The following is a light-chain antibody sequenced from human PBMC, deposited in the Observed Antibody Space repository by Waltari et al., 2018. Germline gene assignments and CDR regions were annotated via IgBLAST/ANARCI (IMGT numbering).Light chain of an antibody. Sequence: DIQMTQSPSSLSASVGDRVTITCRASKSISSYLNWYQQKPGNAPKLLIFAASSLQSGVPSRFSGSGSVTDFTLTISSLQAQDVLTYYCQQCYSTPPYTFGHGTKLEIK. CDR2: AAS. CDR3: QQCYSTPPYT. J-gene: IGKJ2*01. V-gene: IGKV1-39*01. CDR1: KSISSY.